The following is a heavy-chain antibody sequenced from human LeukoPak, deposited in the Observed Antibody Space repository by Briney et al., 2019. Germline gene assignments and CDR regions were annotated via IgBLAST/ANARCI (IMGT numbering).Heavy chain of an antibody. CDR2: IYTSGST. CDR1: GGSISSYY. V-gene: IGHV4-4*07. Sequence: SETPSLTCTVSGGSISSYYWSWIRQPAGKGLEWIGRIYTSGSTNYNPSLKSRVTISVDKSKNQFSLKLSSVTAADTAVYYCARIHSSGRIEGNDYWGQGTLVTVSS. D-gene: IGHD6-19*01. J-gene: IGHJ4*02. CDR3: ARIHSSGRIEGNDY.